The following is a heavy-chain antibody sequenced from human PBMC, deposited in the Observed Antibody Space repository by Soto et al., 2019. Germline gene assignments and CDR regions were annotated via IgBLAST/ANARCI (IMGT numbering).Heavy chain of an antibody. D-gene: IGHD6-19*01. CDR3: ARDGAAVAGTYFHH. Sequence: EVQLVESGGGLIQPGGSLRLSCAASGFTVSSNFMSWVRQAPGKGLEWVSVIYSDGSTYYADSVKGRFTISRDNSXNTRYLQMNSLRAEDTAVYYCARDGAAVAGTYFHHWGQGTLVTVSS. CDR2: IYSDGST. J-gene: IGHJ1*01. V-gene: IGHV3-53*01. CDR1: GFTVSSNF.